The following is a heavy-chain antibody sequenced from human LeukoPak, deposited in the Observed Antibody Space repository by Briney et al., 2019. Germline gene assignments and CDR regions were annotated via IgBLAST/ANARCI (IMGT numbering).Heavy chain of an antibody. CDR1: GGSFSGYY. Sequence: NPSETLSLTCAVYGGSFSGYYWSWIRQPPGKGLEWIGEINHSGSTNYNPSPKSRVTISVDTSKNQFSLKLSSVTAADTAVYFCARVAFSGVIQNWGQGTLVTVSS. D-gene: IGHD3-10*01. CDR2: INHSGST. CDR3: ARVAFSGVIQN. J-gene: IGHJ4*02. V-gene: IGHV4-34*01.